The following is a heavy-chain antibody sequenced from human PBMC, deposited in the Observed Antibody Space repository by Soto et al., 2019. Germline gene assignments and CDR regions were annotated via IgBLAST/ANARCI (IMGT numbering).Heavy chain of an antibody. V-gene: IGHV4-31*03. Sequence: SETLSLTCTVSGGSINSGGHYWSWIRQHPGKGLEWIGYIFYNGNTYYNPSLQSRLTISRDTPKNQFSLKLNSVTAADTAVYYCARVMFISLRSTDAFDIWGQGTMVTVSS. CDR3: ARVMFISLRSTDAFDI. CDR1: GGSINSGGHY. CDR2: IFYNGNT. D-gene: IGHD3-22*01. J-gene: IGHJ3*02.